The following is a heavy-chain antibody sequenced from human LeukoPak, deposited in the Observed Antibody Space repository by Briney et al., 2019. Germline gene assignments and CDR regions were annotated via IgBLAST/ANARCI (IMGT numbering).Heavy chain of an antibody. V-gene: IGHV4-39*01. D-gene: IGHD3-9*01. Sequence: SETLSLTCAVYGGSFSGYYWGWIRQPPGKGLEWIGSIYYSGSTYYNPSLKSRVTISVDTSKNQFSLKLSSVTAADTAVYYCARHSPNYDILTGYGAYYFDYWGQGTLVTVSS. CDR2: IYYSGST. CDR3: ARHSPNYDILTGYGAYYFDY. J-gene: IGHJ4*02. CDR1: GGSFSGYY.